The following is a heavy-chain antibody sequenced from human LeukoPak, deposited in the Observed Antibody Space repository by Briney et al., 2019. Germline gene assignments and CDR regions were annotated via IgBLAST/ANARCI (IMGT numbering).Heavy chain of an antibody. D-gene: IGHD3-9*01. CDR3: ARVHDTTGYYHYFDS. CDR1: GFTFSTYP. V-gene: IGHV3-30*04. Sequence: GGSLRLSCEASGFTFSTYPMHWVRQAPDKGLEWVAMISHHGSNEYYADSVKGRFTISRDNSKNTLYLQMNNPRVEDTAIFYCARVHDTTGYYHYFDSWGQGTLVTVSS. CDR2: ISHHGSNE. J-gene: IGHJ4*02.